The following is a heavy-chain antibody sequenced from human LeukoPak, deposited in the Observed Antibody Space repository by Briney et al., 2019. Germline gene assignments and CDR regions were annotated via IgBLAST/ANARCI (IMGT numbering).Heavy chain of an antibody. CDR2: IYYSGST. D-gene: IGHD3-22*01. V-gene: IGHV4-39*07. Sequence: SETLSLTCTVSGGSISSSSYYWGWIRQPPGKGLEWIGSIYYSGSTYYNPSLKSRVTISVDTSKNQFSLKLSSVTAADTAVYYCARINTYYYDSSGYRAPTVYFDYWGQGTLVTVSS. J-gene: IGHJ4*02. CDR3: ARINTYYYDSSGYRAPTVYFDY. CDR1: GGSISSSSYY.